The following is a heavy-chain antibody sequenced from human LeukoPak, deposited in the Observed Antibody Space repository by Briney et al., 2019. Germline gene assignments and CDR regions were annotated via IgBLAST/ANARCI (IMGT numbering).Heavy chain of an antibody. J-gene: IGHJ3*01. CDR2: TLYRSKWLN. CDR1: GDSISSNSAA. CDR3: TRGPDDLLHGRAFDF. Sequence: SQTLSLTCAISGDSISSNSAAWNWIRLPPSRGLEWLGRTLYRSKWLNDYAPSVKGRITINPDTSKNQFSLQLKSVTPEDTALYYCTRGPDDLLHGRAFDFWGQGTMVTVSS. D-gene: IGHD3-3*01. V-gene: IGHV6-1*01.